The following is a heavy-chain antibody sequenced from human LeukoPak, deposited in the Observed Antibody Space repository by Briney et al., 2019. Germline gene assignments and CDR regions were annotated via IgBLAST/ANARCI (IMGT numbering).Heavy chain of an antibody. J-gene: IGHJ3*02. V-gene: IGHV3-48*03. D-gene: IGHD3-3*01. CDR2: ISSSGSTI. CDR3: ARDLAYDFWSGYYTGHHYDAFDI. CDR1: GFTFSSYE. Sequence: GGSLRLSCAASGFTFSSYEMNWVRQAPGKGLEWVSYISSSGSTIYYADSVKGRFTISRDNAKNSLYLQMNSLRAEDTALYYCARDLAYDFWSGYYTGHHYDAFDIWGQGTMVTVSS.